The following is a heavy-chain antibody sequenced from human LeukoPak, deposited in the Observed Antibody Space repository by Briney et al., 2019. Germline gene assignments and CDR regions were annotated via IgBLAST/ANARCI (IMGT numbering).Heavy chain of an antibody. CDR2: INPNSGGT. CDR1: GYTFAGYY. J-gene: IGHJ6*03. V-gene: IGHV1-2*02. CDR3: AKDRYGDYEAPYHYYMDV. D-gene: IGHD4-17*01. Sequence: GASVKVSCKASGYTFAGYYIHWVRQAPGQGLEWMGWINPNSGGTNYAQKFQGRVTMTRDTSTSTGYMELSRLRSDDTAVYYCAKDRYGDYEAPYHYYMDVWGKGTTVTISS.